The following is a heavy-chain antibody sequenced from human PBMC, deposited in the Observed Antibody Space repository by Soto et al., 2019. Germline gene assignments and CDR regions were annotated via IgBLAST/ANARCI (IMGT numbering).Heavy chain of an antibody. J-gene: IGHJ2*01. CDR2: IKQAGREK. D-gene: IGHD2-21*01. CDR3: AIFFFQAEDGIRDL. V-gene: IGHV3-7*01. Sequence: GEVLEWVPNIKQAGREKYYVDSVKGRFTISRDNAKNSLYLQMNNLRAEDTAVYYCAIFFFQAEDGIRDL.